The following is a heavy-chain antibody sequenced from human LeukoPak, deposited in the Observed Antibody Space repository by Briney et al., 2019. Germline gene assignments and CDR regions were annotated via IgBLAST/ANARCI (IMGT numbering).Heavy chain of an antibody. CDR1: GDSINNNNYY. V-gene: IGHV4-39*07. CDR3: ARGIASGSYWGGGYFDY. J-gene: IGHJ4*02. D-gene: IGHD1-26*01. Sequence: SETLSLTCNVSGDSINNNNYYWGWIRQPPGKGLEWIGSIYYSGSTYYNPSLKSRVTISVDTSKNQFSLKLSSVTAADTAVYYCARGIASGSYWGGGYFDYWGQGTLVTVSS. CDR2: IYYSGST.